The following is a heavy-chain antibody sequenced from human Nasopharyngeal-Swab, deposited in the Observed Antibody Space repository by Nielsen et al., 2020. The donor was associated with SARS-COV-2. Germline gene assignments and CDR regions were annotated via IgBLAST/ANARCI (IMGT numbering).Heavy chain of an antibody. Sequence: VRKCPGKGLEWVGSIYYSGSTYYNPSLKSRVTISVDTSKNQFSLKLSSVTAADTAVYYCARHALVTKDFDYWGQGTLVTVSS. J-gene: IGHJ4*02. D-gene: IGHD4-17*01. CDR3: ARHALVTKDFDY. V-gene: IGHV4-39*01. CDR2: IYYSGST.